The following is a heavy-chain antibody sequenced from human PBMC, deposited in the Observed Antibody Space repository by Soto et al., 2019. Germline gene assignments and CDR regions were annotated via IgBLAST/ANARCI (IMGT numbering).Heavy chain of an antibody. J-gene: IGHJ6*03. CDR1: GDSVSSNSAA. V-gene: IGHV6-1*01. Sequence: QVQLQQSGPGLVRPSQTLSLTCVISGDSVSSNSAAWNWIRQSPSRGLEWLGRTYYRSRWYKDYAVSLRSRITVNADTAKIHCSLLLTSVTTEDTAVDYCAATSSLHCYYTDVRNKGTAVTFSS. D-gene: IGHD1-1*01. CDR2: TYYRSRWYK. CDR3: AATSSLHCYYTDV.